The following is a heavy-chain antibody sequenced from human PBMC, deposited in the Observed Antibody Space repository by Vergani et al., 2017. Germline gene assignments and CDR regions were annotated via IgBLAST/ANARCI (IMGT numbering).Heavy chain of an antibody. V-gene: IGHV4-61*02. J-gene: IGHJ5*02. CDR2: IYTSGST. CDR1: GGSISSGSYY. Sequence: QVQLQESGPGLVKPSQTLSLTCTVSGGSISSGSYYWSWIRQPAGKGLEWIGRIYTSGSTNYNPSLKSRVTISVDTSKNQFSLKLSSVTAADTAVYYCAREGAYCSGGSCYFWFDPWGQGTLVSVSS. CDR3: AREGAYCSGGSCYFWFDP. D-gene: IGHD2-15*01.